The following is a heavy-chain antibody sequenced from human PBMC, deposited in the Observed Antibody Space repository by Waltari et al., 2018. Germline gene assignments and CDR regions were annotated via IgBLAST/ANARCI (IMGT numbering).Heavy chain of an antibody. V-gene: IGHV1-24*01. Sequence: QVQLVQSGAEVKKPGASLKVSCKVSGYTLTELSIHCVRQAPGNGLEWMGGFDAEDVETIYAQKVQGRVSMTEDTSTDTAYMELSRMRSEDTAVDYCATGGDKSSGWYIEGYFQHWGQGTLVTVSS. J-gene: IGHJ1*01. CDR1: GYTLTELS. CDR3: ATGGDKSSGWYIEGYFQH. D-gene: IGHD6-19*01. CDR2: FDAEDVET.